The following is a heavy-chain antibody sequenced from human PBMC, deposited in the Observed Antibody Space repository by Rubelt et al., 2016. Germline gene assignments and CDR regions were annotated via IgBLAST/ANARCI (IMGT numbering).Heavy chain of an antibody. V-gene: IGHV3-23*04. CDR1: GFTFSGFA. D-gene: IGHD4-17*01. Sequence: EVQLVESGGGLVQPGGSLRLSCAASGFTFSGFALSWVRQAPGKGLEWVSVISVGGIATDYADSVKGRFTISRDNSKNSLYLQMHSLRAEDTAVYYCAKVQTTVTSGEYYYGMDVWGQGTTVTVSS. J-gene: IGHJ6*02. CDR3: AKVQTTVTSGEYYYGMDV. CDR2: ISVGGIAT.